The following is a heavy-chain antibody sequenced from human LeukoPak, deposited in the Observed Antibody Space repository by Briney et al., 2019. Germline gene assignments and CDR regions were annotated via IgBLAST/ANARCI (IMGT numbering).Heavy chain of an antibody. CDR2: IYTSGST. CDR3: ARLTYYYDSSGYYRGLGNFDL. V-gene: IGHV4-4*07. Sequence: SETLSLTCTVSGGSISSYYWCWIRQPAGKGLEWIGRIYTSGSTNYNPCLKSRVTMSVDTSKNQFSLKLSSVTAADTAVYYCARLTYYYDSSGYYRGLGNFDLWGRGTLVTVSS. CDR1: GGSISSYY. J-gene: IGHJ2*01. D-gene: IGHD3-22*01.